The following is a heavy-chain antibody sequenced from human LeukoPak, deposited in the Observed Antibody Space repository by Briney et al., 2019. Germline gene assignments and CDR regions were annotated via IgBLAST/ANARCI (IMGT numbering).Heavy chain of an antibody. Sequence: GGSLRLSCAASGFTFSSYWMNWVRQAPGKGLVWVSRIASDGSSTTYADSVKGRFSISRDNAKNTLYLQMNSLRVEDTAVYYCARGRPHGNDYWGQGTLVAVSS. D-gene: IGHD4-23*01. J-gene: IGHJ4*02. CDR2: IASDGSST. CDR3: ARGRPHGNDY. CDR1: GFTFSSYW. V-gene: IGHV3-74*01.